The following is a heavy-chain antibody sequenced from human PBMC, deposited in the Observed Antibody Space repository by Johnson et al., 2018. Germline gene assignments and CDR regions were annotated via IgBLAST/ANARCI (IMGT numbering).Heavy chain of an antibody. Sequence: QVQLVESGAEVKKPGASXKVSCEASGYTFTRYDIHWVRQATGQGLEWMGWMNPNSGNTGYAPKFQGRVTMTRNTSIGTAYMELSSLRADDTAVYYCARGFRDSSGKEYFQHWGQGTVITVSS. V-gene: IGHV1-8*01. CDR1: GYTFTRYD. CDR2: MNPNSGNT. J-gene: IGHJ1*01. CDR3: ARGFRDSSGKEYFQH. D-gene: IGHD3-22*01.